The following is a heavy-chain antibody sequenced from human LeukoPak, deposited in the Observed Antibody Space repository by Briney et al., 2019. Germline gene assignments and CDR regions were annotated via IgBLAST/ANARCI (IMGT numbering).Heavy chain of an antibody. CDR2: IYPGDSNT. J-gene: IGHJ2*01. CDR1: GYSFTSYW. D-gene: IGHD4-23*01. V-gene: IGHV5-51*01. Sequence: GESLKISCKGSGYSFTSYWIGWVRQMPGKGLEWMGIIYPGDSNTRYSPSFQGQVTISADKSINTAYVQWSSLKASDTAMYYCARRVVNNRNWYFNLWGRGTLVTVSS. CDR3: ARRVVNNRNWYFNL.